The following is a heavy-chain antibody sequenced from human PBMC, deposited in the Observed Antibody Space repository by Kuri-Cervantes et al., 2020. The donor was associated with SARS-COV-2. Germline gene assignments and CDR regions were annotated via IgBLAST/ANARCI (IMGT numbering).Heavy chain of an antibody. J-gene: IGHJ4*02. D-gene: IGHD2-8*01. Sequence: LSLTCAASGFTFSSYGMHWVRQAPGKGLEWVAVISYDGSNKFYADSVKDRFTISRDYSRDTLYLQMNSLRAEDTAVYYCAKSSGIFMIYATRAAFDHWGQGTLVTVSS. V-gene: IGHV3-30*18. CDR3: AKSSGIFMIYATRAAFDH. CDR2: ISYDGSNK. CDR1: GFTFSSYG.